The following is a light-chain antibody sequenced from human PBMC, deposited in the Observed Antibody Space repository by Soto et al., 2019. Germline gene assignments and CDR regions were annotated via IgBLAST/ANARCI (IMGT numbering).Light chain of an antibody. CDR3: MQALESPVT. Sequence: EIVMTQSPRSLPVTPGEPASISCKSSQSLLRSNGENCLDWYLQRPGQSPQLLIHSGSSRAAGVTDRFSGSGSGTDFTLRISRVEAEDVGIYYCMQALESPVTFGGGTKVEIK. J-gene: IGKJ4*01. CDR2: SGS. CDR1: QSLLRSNGENC. V-gene: IGKV2-28*01.